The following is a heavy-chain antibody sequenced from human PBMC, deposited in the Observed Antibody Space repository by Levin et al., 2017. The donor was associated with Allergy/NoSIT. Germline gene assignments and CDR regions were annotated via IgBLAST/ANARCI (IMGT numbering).Heavy chain of an antibody. V-gene: IGHV1-69*06. Sequence: ASVKVSCKASGGTFSSYAISWVRQAPGQGLEWMGGIIPIFGTANYAQKFQGRVTITADKSTSTAYMELSSLRSEDTAVYYCARDKGPHYDFWSGYGSDYGMDVWGQGTTVTVSS. CDR2: IIPIFGTA. D-gene: IGHD3-3*01. J-gene: IGHJ6*02. CDR1: GGTFSSYA. CDR3: ARDKGPHYDFWSGYGSDYGMDV.